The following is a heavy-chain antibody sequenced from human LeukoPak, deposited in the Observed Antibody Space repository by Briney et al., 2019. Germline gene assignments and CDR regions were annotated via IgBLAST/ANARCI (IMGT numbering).Heavy chain of an antibody. J-gene: IGHJ6*02. CDR1: GLTVSSNY. CDR2: IYSGGST. D-gene: IGHD2-15*01. CDR3: ARDPVVAATHYGMDV. Sequence: GGSLRLSCAASGLTVSSNYMSWVRQAPGKGLEWVSVIYSGGSTYYADSVKGRFTISRDNSKNTLYLQMNSLRAEDTAVYYCARDPVVAATHYGMDVWGQGTTVTVSS. V-gene: IGHV3-66*01.